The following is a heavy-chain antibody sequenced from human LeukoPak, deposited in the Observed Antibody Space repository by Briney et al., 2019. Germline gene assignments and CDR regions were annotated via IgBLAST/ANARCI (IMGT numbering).Heavy chain of an antibody. V-gene: IGHV4-4*07. J-gene: IGHJ4*02. CDR1: GGSISSYY. CDR3: AKDWGIAAAGITYYFDY. CDR2: IYTSGST. Sequence: NPSETLSLTCTVSGGSISSYYWSWIRQPAGKGLEWIGRIYTSGSTNYNPSLKSRVTMSVDTSKNQFSLKLSSVTAADTAVYYCAKDWGIAAAGITYYFDYWGRGTLVTVSS. D-gene: IGHD6-13*01.